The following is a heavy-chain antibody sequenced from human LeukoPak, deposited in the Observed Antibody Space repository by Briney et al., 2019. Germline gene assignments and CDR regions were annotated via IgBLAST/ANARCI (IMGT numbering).Heavy chain of an antibody. CDR1: GFTFSSYS. Sequence: GGSLRLSCAASGFTFSSYSMNWVRQAPGKGLEWVSSISSSSSYIYYADSVKGRFTISRDNAKNSLYLQMNSLRAEDTAVYYCERVGREDAFDIWGQGTMVTVSS. J-gene: IGHJ3*02. V-gene: IGHV3-21*01. CDR3: ERVGREDAFDI. CDR2: ISSSSSYI. D-gene: IGHD1-26*01.